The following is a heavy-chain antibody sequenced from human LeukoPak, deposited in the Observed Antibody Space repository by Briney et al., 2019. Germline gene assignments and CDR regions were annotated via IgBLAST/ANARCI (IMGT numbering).Heavy chain of an antibody. CDR1: GGSISSYY. CDR2: IAYSGST. D-gene: IGHD3-22*01. V-gene: IGHV4-59*01. CDR3: ASIPYYYDSSGYDY. J-gene: IGHJ4*02. Sequence: KTSETLSLTCTVSGGSISSYYWSWIRQPPGKGLECLGYIAYSGSTNYNPSLMSRVTISIDTSKNQFSLQLSSATAADTAVYYCASIPYYYDSSGYDYWGQGTLVTVSS.